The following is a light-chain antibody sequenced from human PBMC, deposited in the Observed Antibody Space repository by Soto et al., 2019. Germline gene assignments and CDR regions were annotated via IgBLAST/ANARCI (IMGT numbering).Light chain of an antibody. CDR1: QSVSSNY. CDR3: QQYGSLPWT. CDR2: SAS. Sequence: EIVLTQSPGTLSLSPGERATLSCRASQSVSSNYLAWYQQKPGQAPRLLIYSASSRATGIPDRFSGSSSGTDFTLTISRLEPEDFAVYHCQQYGSLPWTFGQGTKVEIK. V-gene: IGKV3-20*01. J-gene: IGKJ1*01.